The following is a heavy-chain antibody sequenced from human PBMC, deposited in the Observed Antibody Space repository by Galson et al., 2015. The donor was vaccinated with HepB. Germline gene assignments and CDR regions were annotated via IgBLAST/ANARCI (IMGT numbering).Heavy chain of an antibody. D-gene: IGHD3-3*01. CDR2: IYYSGST. V-gene: IGHV4-30-4*01. CDR1: GGSISSGDYY. Sequence: QVQLQESGPGLVKPSETLSLTCTVSGGSISSGDYYWSWVRQPPGKGLEWIGYIYYSGSTYYNPSLKSRVTISVDTSKNQFSLKLSSVTAADTAVYYCARVVGEWLLDPVFDYWGQGTLVTVSS. J-gene: IGHJ4*02. CDR3: ARVVGEWLLDPVFDY.